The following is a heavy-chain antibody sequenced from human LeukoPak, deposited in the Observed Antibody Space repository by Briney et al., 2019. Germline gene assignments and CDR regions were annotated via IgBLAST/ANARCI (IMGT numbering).Heavy chain of an antibody. J-gene: IGHJ4*02. CDR3: AKGRDGYNADFDY. D-gene: IGHD5-24*01. Sequence: PGGSLRLSCAASGFTFSSYGMHWVRQAPGKGLEWVAVISYGGSNKYYADSVKGRFTISRDNSKNTLYLQMNSLRAEDTAVYYCAKGRDGYNADFDYWGQGTLVTVSS. CDR2: ISYGGSNK. CDR1: GFTFSSYG. V-gene: IGHV3-30*18.